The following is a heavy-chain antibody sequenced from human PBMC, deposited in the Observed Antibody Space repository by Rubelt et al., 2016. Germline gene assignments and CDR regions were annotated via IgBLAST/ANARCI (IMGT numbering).Heavy chain of an antibody. Sequence: RLSCAASGFTFSSYGMHWVRQAPGKGLEWVAVIWYDGSNKYYADSVKGRFTISRDNSKNTLYLQMNSLRAEDTAVYYCAREKGQWLVHYWFDPWGQGTLVTVSS. CDR2: IWYDGSNK. V-gene: IGHV3-33*01. J-gene: IGHJ5*02. CDR3: AREKGQWLVHYWFDP. CDR1: GFTFSSYG. D-gene: IGHD6-19*01.